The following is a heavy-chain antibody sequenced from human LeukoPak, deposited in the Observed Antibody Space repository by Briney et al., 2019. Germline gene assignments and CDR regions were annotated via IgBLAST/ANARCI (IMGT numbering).Heavy chain of an antibody. V-gene: IGHV1-8*01. D-gene: IGHD6-13*01. CDR3: ARNRIAAANWFDP. Sequence: ASVKVSCKASGYTFTSYDINWVRQATGQGLEWMGWMNPNSGNTGYAQKFQGRVTMTRNTSISTAYMELSSLRSEDTAVYYCARNRIAAANWFDPWGQGTLVTVSS. J-gene: IGHJ5*02. CDR2: MNPNSGNT. CDR1: GYTFTSYD.